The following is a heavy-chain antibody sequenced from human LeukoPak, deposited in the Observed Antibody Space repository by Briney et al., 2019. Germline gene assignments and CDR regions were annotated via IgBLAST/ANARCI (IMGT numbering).Heavy chain of an antibody. J-gene: IGHJ5*01. V-gene: IGHV3-74*03. CDR3: SGSDWCDF. Sequence: GGSLRPSRAASGFTLCNYWIHSVPQAPGKGLVWVSRIYVDGSSTTYADSVKGRFIISRDNAKNTLYLQLNSLRDEDTAVYYCSGSDWCDFWGQRSLVTVSS. CDR2: IYVDGSST. D-gene: IGHD3-10*01. CDR1: GFTLCNYW.